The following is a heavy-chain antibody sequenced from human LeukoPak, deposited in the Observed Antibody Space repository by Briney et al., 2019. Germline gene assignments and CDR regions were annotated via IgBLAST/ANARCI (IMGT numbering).Heavy chain of an antibody. CDR1: GGSIRSSSYY. D-gene: IGHD5-12*01. CDR2: IYHSGST. J-gene: IGHJ4*02. CDR3: ARLRVATAYYFDY. Sequence: PSETVSLTCTVSGGSIRSSSYYWGWIRQPPGKGLEWIGSIYHSGSTYYNPSLKSRVTISVDTSKNQFSLKLSSVTAADTAVYYCARLRVATAYYFDYWGQGTLVTVSS. V-gene: IGHV4-39*07.